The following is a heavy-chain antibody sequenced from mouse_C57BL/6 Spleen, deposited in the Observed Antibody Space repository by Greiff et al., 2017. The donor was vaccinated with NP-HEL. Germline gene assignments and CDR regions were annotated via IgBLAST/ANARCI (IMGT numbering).Heavy chain of an antibody. CDR3: TRTRGNPSGAMDY. V-gene: IGHV1-15*01. CDR1: GYTFTDYE. CDR2: IDPETGGT. J-gene: IGHJ4*01. Sequence: VQLVESGAELVRPGASVTLSCKASGYTFTDYEMHWVKQTPVHGLEWIGAIDPETGGTAYNQKFKGKAILTADKSSSTAYMELRSLTSEDSAVYYCTRTRGNPSGAMDYWGQGTSVTVSS. D-gene: IGHD2-1*01.